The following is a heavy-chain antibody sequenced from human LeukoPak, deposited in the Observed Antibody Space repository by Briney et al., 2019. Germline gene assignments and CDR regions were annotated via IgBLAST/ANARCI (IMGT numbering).Heavy chain of an antibody. CDR2: INPSGGST. Sequence: ASVKVSCKASGYTFTSYYMHWVSQAPGQGLEWMGIINPSGGSTSYAQKFQGRVTMTRDTSTSTVYMELSSLRSEDTAVYYCARDGPRIAALGEDFDYWGQGTLVTVSS. V-gene: IGHV1-46*01. J-gene: IGHJ4*02. CDR3: ARDGPRIAALGEDFDY. CDR1: GYTFTSYY. D-gene: IGHD6-6*01.